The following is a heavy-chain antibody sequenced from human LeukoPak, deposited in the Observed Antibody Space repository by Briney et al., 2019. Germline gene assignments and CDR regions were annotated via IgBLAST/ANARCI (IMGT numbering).Heavy chain of an antibody. V-gene: IGHV3-23*01. CDR3: ARGGYYGSGKISYMDV. J-gene: IGHJ6*03. CDR1: GFTFSSYG. Sequence: GGSLRLSCAASGFTFSSYGMSWVRQAPGKGLEWVSAISGSGGSTYYADSVKGRFTISRDNSKNTLYLQMNSLRAEDTAVYYCARGGYYGSGKISYMDVWGKGTTVTISS. CDR2: ISGSGGST. D-gene: IGHD3-10*01.